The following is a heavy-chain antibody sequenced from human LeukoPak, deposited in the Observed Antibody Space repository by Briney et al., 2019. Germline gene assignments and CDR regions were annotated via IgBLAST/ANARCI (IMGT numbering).Heavy chain of an antibody. J-gene: IGHJ4*02. CDR2: IIPIFGTA. Sequence: ASVKVSCKASGGTFSSYAISWVRQAPGQGLEWMGGIIPIFGTANYAQKFQGRVTITADESTNTAYMEMSSLRSEDTAVYYCARDFIGSGYPLDYWGQGTLVTVSS. D-gene: IGHD3-22*01. V-gene: IGHV1-69*13. CDR1: GGTFSSYA. CDR3: ARDFIGSGYPLDY.